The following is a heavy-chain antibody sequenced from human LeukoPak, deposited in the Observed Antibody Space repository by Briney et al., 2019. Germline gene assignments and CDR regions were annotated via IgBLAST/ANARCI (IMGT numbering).Heavy chain of an antibody. CDR1: GYTFIDHH. Sequence: ASVKVSCRASGYTFIDHHILWVRQAPGQGLEWMGWIHRNGRDTQYAQKFQDRMTMTTDTSITTAYMELHSVTSDDTAVYYCSAHYGPGPVWGQGTLITASS. V-gene: IGHV1-2*02. J-gene: IGHJ4*02. D-gene: IGHD3-10*01. CDR2: IHRNGRDT. CDR3: SAHYGPGPV.